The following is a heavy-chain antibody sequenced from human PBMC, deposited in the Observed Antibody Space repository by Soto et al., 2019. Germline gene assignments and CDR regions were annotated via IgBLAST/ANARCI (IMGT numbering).Heavy chain of an antibody. CDR1: GGSISSHSNY. J-gene: IGHJ4*02. CDR2: IYYDGRT. V-gene: IGHV4-31*03. CDR3: ARGNPIFDSSGLAFDY. Sequence: SETLSLTCTVSGGSISSHSNYWSWIRQHPGKGLEWIGYIYYDGRTYFNPSLQSRLSMSVDTSENQFSLKLSSLTAADTAVYFCARGNPIFDSSGLAFDYWGPGTLVTVSS. D-gene: IGHD3-22*01.